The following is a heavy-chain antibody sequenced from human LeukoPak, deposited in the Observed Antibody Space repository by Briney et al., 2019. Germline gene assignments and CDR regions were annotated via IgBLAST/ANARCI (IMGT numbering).Heavy chain of an antibody. V-gene: IGHV5-51*01. CDR2: IYPGDSDT. CDR3: ARLAGIATVATELDY. D-gene: IGHD6-13*01. Sequence: GESLKISCKGSGYTFTNYWIAWVRQMPGKSLEWMGIIYPGDSDTRYSPSFQGQVSISADKSIRTAYLQWSSLKASDTAMYYCARLAGIATVATELDYWGQGTLVTVSS. CDR1: GYTFTNYW. J-gene: IGHJ4*02.